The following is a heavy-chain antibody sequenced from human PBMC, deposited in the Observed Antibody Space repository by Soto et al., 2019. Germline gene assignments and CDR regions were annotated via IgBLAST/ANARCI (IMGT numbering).Heavy chain of an antibody. CDR1: GFTFSNYW. D-gene: IGHD6-19*01. CDR2: INSDGSST. V-gene: IGHV3-74*01. J-gene: IGHJ4*02. Sequence: PGGSLRLSCAASGFTFSNYWMHWVRQVPGKGLVWVSRINSDGSSTTYADSVKGRFTISRDNAKSTLYLQTNSLRAEDTAVYYCARDPAPSGWYDYWGQGTLVTVSS. CDR3: ARDPAPSGWYDY.